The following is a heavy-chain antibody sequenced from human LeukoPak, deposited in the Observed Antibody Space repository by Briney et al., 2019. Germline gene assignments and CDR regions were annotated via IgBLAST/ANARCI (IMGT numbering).Heavy chain of an antibody. CDR3: ASQPTIAVADY. CDR1: GGSISSSSYY. J-gene: IGHJ4*02. Sequence: SETLSLTCTVSGGSISSSSYYWGWIRQPPGKGLEWIGSIYYSGSTYYNPSLKSRVTISVDTSKNQFSLKLSSVTAADTAVYYCASQPTIAVADYWGQGTLVTVSS. V-gene: IGHV4-39*07. CDR2: IYYSGST. D-gene: IGHD6-19*01.